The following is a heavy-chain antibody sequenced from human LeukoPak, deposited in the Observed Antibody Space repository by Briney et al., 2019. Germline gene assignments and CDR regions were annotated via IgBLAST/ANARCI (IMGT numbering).Heavy chain of an antibody. CDR1: GGSISSYY. D-gene: IGHD3-22*01. CDR3: AREARAYYYDSSGYYYTDGFDY. V-gene: IGHV4-30-4*08. J-gene: IGHJ4*02. Sequence: SETLSLTCTVSGGSISSYYWNWIRQPPGKGLEWIGYIYYSGSTYYNPSLKSRVTISVDTSKNQFSLKLSSVTAADTAVYYCAREARAYYYDSSGYYYTDGFDYWGQGTLVTVSS. CDR2: IYYSGST.